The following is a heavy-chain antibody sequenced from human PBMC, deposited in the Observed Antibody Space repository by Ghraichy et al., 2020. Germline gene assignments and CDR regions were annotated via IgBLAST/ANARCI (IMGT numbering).Heavy chain of an antibody. CDR1: GYTFTSYG. V-gene: IGHV1-18*01. Sequence: ASVKVTCKASGYTFTSYGISWVRQAPGQGLEWMGWISAYNGNTNYAQKLQGRVTMTTDTSTSTAYMELRSLRSDDTAVYYCARDSKVVNSLNYYYGIDVWDQGTTVTVSS. D-gene: IGHD4-23*01. CDR2: ISAYNGNT. J-gene: IGHJ6*02. CDR3: ARDSKVVNSLNYYYGIDV.